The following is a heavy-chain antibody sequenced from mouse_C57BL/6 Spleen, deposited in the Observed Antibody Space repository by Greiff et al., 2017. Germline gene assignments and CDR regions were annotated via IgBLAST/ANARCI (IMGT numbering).Heavy chain of an antibody. CDR1: GYSFTGYY. D-gene: IGHD2-12*01. J-gene: IGHJ2*01. CDR3: ARRYTY. V-gene: IGHV1-42*01. CDR2: INPSTGGT. Sequence: EVQLQQSGPELVKPGASVKISCKASGYSFTGYYMNWVKQSPEKSLEWIGEINPSTGGTTYNQKFKAKATLTVDKSSSTAYMQLKSLTSEDSAVYYCARRYTYWGQGTTLTVSS.